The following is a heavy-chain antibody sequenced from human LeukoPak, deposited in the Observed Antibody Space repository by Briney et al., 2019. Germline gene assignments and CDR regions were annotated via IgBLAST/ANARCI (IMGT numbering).Heavy chain of an antibody. CDR1: GFTFSSYA. J-gene: IGHJ4*02. V-gene: IGHV3-23*01. CDR2: ISGSGGST. D-gene: IGHD6-13*01. CDR3: ARDIAAAGSAGPDY. Sequence: GGSLRLSCAASGFTFSSYAMSWVRQAPGKGLEWVSAISGSGGSTYYADSVKGRFTISRDNSKNTLYLQMNSLRAEDTAVYYCARDIAAAGSAGPDYWGQGTLVTVSS.